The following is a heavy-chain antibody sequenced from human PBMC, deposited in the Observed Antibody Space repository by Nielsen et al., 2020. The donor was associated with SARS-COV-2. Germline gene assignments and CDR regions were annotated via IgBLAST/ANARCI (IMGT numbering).Heavy chain of an antibody. CDR2: IGTAGDT. Sequence: GESLKTSRAASGFTFSNYDMHRVRQATGKGLEWVSAIGTAGDTYYPGPVKGRFTISRENAKNSLYLQMNSLRAGDTAVYYCASSGGSGSYLNYYYYYGMDVWGQGTTVTVSS. CDR1: GFTFSNYD. V-gene: IGHV3-13*04. CDR3: ASSGGSGSYLNYYYYYGMDV. J-gene: IGHJ6*02. D-gene: IGHD3-10*01.